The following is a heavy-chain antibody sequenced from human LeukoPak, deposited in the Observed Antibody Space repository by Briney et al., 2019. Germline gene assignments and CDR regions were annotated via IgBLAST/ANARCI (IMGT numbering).Heavy chain of an antibody. D-gene: IGHD1-14*01. V-gene: IGHV1-18*04. CDR2: ISAYNGDT. CDR3: ARGGTTWSAEYFQY. CDR1: GYTFINYG. Sequence: GASVKVSCKASGYTFINYGINWVRQAPGQGLEWLGWISAYNGDTKHAQKFQDRVTLTTDTSTTAAYMELRRLRSDDTAVYYCARGGTTWSAEYFQYWGQGTLVTVSS. J-gene: IGHJ1*01.